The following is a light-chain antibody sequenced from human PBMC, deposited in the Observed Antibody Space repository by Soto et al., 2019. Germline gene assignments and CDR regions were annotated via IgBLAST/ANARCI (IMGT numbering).Light chain of an antibody. Sequence: TQSPSSFSSSTGERVTITCRASQYIYSNLAWYQQKPSQAPRLLIYGASSRATGIPDRFSGSGSGTDFTLTISRLEPEDFAVYYCQQYGSRFGQGTKVDIK. CDR2: GAS. CDR3: QQYGSR. J-gene: IGKJ1*01. CDR1: QYIYSN. V-gene: IGKV3-20*01.